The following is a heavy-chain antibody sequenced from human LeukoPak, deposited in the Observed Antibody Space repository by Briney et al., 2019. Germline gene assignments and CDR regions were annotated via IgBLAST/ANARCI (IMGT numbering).Heavy chain of an antibody. CDR3: PSEPYGSGSFLGAFDI. J-gene: IGHJ3*02. V-gene: IGHV4-39*01. D-gene: IGHD3-10*01. CDR2: IYYSGST. CDR1: DDSIRSSAYY. Sequence: SETLSLTCAVSDDSIRSSAYYCGWIRQPPGKGLEWIGSIYYSGSTYYNPSLKSRVTISIDTSKNQFSLKLSSVTAADTAVYYCPSEPYGSGSFLGAFDIWGQGTMVTVSS.